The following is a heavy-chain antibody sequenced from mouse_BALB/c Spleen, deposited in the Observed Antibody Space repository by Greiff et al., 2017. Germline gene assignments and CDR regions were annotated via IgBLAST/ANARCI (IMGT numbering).Heavy chain of an antibody. CDR3: ARSWDGAMDY. CDR2: IYPGGGYT. D-gene: IGHD4-1*01. CDR1: GYTFTNYW. Sequence: VQLVESGAELVRPGTSVKISCKASGYTFTNYWLGWVKQRPGHGLEWIGDIYPGGGYTNYNEKFKGKATLTADTSSSTAYMQLSSLTSEDSAVYFCARSWDGAMDYWGQGTSVTVSS. J-gene: IGHJ4*01. V-gene: IGHV1-63*02.